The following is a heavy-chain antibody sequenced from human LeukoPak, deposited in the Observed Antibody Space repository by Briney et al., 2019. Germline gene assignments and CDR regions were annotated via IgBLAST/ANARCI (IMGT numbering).Heavy chain of an antibody. Sequence: PSETLSLTCTVSGGSISSYYWSWIRQPPGKGLEWIGYIYYSGSTNYNPSLKSRVTISVDTSKNQFSLKLSSVTAADAAVYYCARDRIVVPATIWDPPKNYGMDVWGQGTTVTVSS. V-gene: IGHV4-59*01. CDR1: GGSISSYY. CDR2: IYYSGST. J-gene: IGHJ6*02. CDR3: ARDRIVVPATIWDPPKNYGMDV. D-gene: IGHD2-2*02.